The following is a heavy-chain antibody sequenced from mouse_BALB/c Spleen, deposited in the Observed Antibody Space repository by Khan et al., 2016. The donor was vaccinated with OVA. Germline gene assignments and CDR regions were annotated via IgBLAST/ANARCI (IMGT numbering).Heavy chain of an antibody. CDR1: GFSLTSYG. CDR2: IWAGGST. D-gene: IGHD1-3*01. CDR3: ARLEDI. V-gene: IGHV2-9*02. J-gene: IGHJ2*01. Sequence: VQLQESGPGLVAPSQSLSITCTVSGFSLTSYGVHWVRQPPGKGLEWLGVIWAGGSTNYNSALMSRLSSSKDKSKSQVFLKMNSLQTGDTAMYNCARLEDIWGEGTTLTVSS.